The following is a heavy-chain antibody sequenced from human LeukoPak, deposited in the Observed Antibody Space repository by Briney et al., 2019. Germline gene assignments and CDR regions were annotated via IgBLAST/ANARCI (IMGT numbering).Heavy chain of an antibody. Sequence: SVQVSCQASVGTFSSYAISWVRQAPGQGLEWMGGIIPIFGTANYAQKFQGRVTITADKSTSTAYMELSSLRSEDTAVYYCAREVGGSGSYYISWGQGTLATVSS. CDR2: IIPIFGTA. CDR3: AREVGGSGSYYIS. J-gene: IGHJ4*02. V-gene: IGHV1-69*06. CDR1: VGTFSSYA. D-gene: IGHD3-10*01.